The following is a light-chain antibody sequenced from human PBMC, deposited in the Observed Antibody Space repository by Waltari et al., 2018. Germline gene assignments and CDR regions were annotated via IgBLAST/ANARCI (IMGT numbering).Light chain of an antibody. CDR1: QDINNW. J-gene: IGKJ2*01. V-gene: IGKV1-5*03. CDR3: QQHHNSPYT. CDR2: RAS. Sequence: DIQMTQSPSTLSASVGDSVSISCRTSQDINNWLAWYQQKPGQAPHLLIYRASVLETGVPSRFSGSGSGTEVTLTISGLQPDDFATYYCQQHHNSPYTFGQGTKLDI.